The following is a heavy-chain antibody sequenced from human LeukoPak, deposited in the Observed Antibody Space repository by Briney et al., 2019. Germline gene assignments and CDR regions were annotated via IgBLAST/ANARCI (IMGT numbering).Heavy chain of an antibody. D-gene: IGHD2-15*01. Sequence: SETLSLTCTVSGGSISSYYWSWIRQPPGKGLEWIGYVYYSGSTNYNPSLKSRVTISVDTSKNQFSLKLSSVTAADTAVYYCATGYCSGGSRYGDAFDIWGQGTMVTVSS. CDR3: ATGYCSGGSRYGDAFDI. V-gene: IGHV4-59*08. J-gene: IGHJ3*02. CDR1: GGSISSYY. CDR2: VYYSGST.